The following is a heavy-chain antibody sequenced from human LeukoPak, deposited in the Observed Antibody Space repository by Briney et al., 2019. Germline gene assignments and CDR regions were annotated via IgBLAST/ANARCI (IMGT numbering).Heavy chain of an antibody. CDR1: GFPFSSYW. V-gene: IGHV3-74*01. CDR2: INSDGSAT. D-gene: IGHD2-15*01. CDR3: ASDSPYCGMDV. J-gene: IGHJ6*02. Sequence: GGSLRLSCAASGFPFSSYWMHWVRQVPGKGLLWVSRINSDGSATIYADSVRGRFTISRDNAKNTLYLQMGGLRVEDTAVYHCASDSPYCGMDVWGQGTTVTVSS.